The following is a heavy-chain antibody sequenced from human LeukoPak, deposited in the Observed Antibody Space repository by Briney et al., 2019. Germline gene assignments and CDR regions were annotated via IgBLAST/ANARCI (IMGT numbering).Heavy chain of an antibody. CDR2: ISSDGHDK. Sequence: GGSLRLSCAASGVTFSSYGMHWVRQAPGKGLEWVALISSDGHDKLYGDSVKGRFTISRDDSKNTLYLQMNSLRAEDTAVYYCAKIPDILTGYNDYWGQGTLVTVSS. J-gene: IGHJ4*02. CDR1: GVTFSSYG. D-gene: IGHD3-9*01. V-gene: IGHV3-30*18. CDR3: AKIPDILTGYNDY.